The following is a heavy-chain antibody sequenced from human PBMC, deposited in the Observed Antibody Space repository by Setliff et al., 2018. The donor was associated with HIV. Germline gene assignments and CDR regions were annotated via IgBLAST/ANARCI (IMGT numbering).Heavy chain of an antibody. V-gene: IGHV1-46*01. Sequence: ASVKVSCKTSGYTFTRYYIHWVRQAPGQGLEWMGIINPSGDNTIYAQKFQGRVTMTRDTSTNTVYTELSSLRSDDTAVYYCARDYSSSWPSLPDYWGQGTLVTVSS. CDR3: ARDYSSSWPSLPDY. D-gene: IGHD6-13*01. J-gene: IGHJ4*02. CDR1: GYTFTRYY. CDR2: INPSGDNT.